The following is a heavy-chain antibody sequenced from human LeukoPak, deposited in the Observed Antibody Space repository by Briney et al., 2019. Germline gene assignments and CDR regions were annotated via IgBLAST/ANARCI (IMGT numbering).Heavy chain of an antibody. V-gene: IGHV3-23*01. CDR2: ISGSGGST. Sequence: PGGSLRLSCAASGFTFSSYAMSGVRQAPGKGLEWVSAISGSGGSTYYADSVKGRFTISRDNSKNTLYLQMNSLRAEDTAVYYCAKGGPYDSSGYPRGYFDYWGQGTLVTVSS. J-gene: IGHJ4*02. CDR3: AKGGPYDSSGYPRGYFDY. D-gene: IGHD3-22*01. CDR1: GFTFSSYA.